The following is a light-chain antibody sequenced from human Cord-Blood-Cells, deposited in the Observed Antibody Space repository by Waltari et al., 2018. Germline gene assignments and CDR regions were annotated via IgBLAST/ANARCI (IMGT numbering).Light chain of an antibody. Sequence: EIVLTQSPATLSLSPGERATLSCRASQSVSSYLAWYQQKTGQAPRLLIYDASNRATGIPARFSGSGSGTDVTRTISSLEPEDFAVYYCQQRSNWPPYTFGQGTKLEIK. CDR2: DAS. V-gene: IGKV3-11*01. CDR1: QSVSSY. CDR3: QQRSNWPPYT. J-gene: IGKJ2*01.